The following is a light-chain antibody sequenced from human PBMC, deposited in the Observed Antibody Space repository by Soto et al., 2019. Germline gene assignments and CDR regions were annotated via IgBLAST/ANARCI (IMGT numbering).Light chain of an antibody. Sequence: VLTQSPSASASLGASVKLTCTLSSGHSSYAIAWHQQQPEKGPRYLMKLNSDGSHSKGDGIPDRFSGFSSGAERYLTISSLQSEDEADYYCQTWGTGIYWVFGGGTKLTVL. V-gene: IGLV4-69*01. CDR3: QTWGTGIYWV. CDR1: SGHSSYA. J-gene: IGLJ3*02. CDR2: LNSDGSH.